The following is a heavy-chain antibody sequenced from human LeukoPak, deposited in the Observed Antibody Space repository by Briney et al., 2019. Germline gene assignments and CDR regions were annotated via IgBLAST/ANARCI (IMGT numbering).Heavy chain of an antibody. Sequence: SETLSLTCTVSGGSISSYYWSWIRQPAGKGLGWIGRIYTSGSTNYNPSLKSRVTMSVDTSKNQFSLKLSSVTAADTAVYYCARNFMVRGVIITPGAFDIWGQGTMVTVSS. J-gene: IGHJ3*02. V-gene: IGHV4-4*07. CDR3: ARNFMVRGVIITPGAFDI. CDR2: IYTSGST. D-gene: IGHD3-10*01. CDR1: GGSISSYY.